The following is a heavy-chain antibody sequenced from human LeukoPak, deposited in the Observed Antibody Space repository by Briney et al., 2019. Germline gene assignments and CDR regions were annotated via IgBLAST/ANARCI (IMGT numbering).Heavy chain of an antibody. CDR3: AKAHSGSCYDAFDI. D-gene: IGHD1-26*01. V-gene: IGHV3-23*01. CDR2: ICGSGGST. J-gene: IGHJ3*02. Sequence: PGGSLRLSCAASGFTVSSNSMTWVRQAPGKGLEWVSVICGSGGSTYYADSVKGRFTISRDNSKNTLYLQMNGLRAEDTDVYYCAKAHSGSCYDAFDIWGQGTMVTVSS. CDR1: GFTVSSNS.